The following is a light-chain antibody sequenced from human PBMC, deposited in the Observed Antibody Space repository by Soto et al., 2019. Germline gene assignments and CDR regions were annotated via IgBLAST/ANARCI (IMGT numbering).Light chain of an antibody. J-gene: IGLJ2*01. CDR1: SSNIGSNS. Sequence: QSVLTQPSSASGTPGQRVTISCSGSSSNIGSNSVNWYQQLPGTAPKLLMYSSNQRPSGVPDRFSCSKSGTSASLAISGLQSEDEADYYCAAWDDSLNGVVFGGGTKLTVL. CDR3: AAWDDSLNGVV. V-gene: IGLV1-44*01. CDR2: SSN.